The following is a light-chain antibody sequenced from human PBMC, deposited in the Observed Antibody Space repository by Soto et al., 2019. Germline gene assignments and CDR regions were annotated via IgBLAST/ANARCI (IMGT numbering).Light chain of an antibody. Sequence: QSVLTQPASVSGSPGQSITISCTGTSSDVGGYNYVSWYQQHPGKAPKLMIYDVSNRPSGVSNRFTGSKSGNTASLIISGLQAEDEADYYCSSYTSSSRYVFGTGTKVTVL. V-gene: IGLV2-14*01. CDR3: SSYTSSSRYV. CDR1: SSDVGGYNY. J-gene: IGLJ1*01. CDR2: DVS.